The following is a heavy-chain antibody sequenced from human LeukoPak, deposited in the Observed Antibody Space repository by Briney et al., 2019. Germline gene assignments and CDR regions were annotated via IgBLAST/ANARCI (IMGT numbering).Heavy chain of an antibody. V-gene: IGHV1-69*13. CDR2: IIPIFGTA. CDR1: GGTFSSYA. D-gene: IGHD6-19*01. Sequence: ASVKVSCKASGGTFSSYAISWVRQAPGQGLEWMGGIIPIFGTANYAQKFQGRVTITADESTSTAYMELSSLRSEDTAVYYCARVFSSGWYIDYWGRGTLVTVSS. CDR3: ARVFSSGWYIDY. J-gene: IGHJ4*02.